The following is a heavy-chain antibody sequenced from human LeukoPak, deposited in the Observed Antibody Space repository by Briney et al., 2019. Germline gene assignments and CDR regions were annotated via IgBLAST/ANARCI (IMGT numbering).Heavy chain of an antibody. Sequence: GGSLRPSCAASGFTFSNHWMHWVRQAPGKGLVWVSRISGDGSSTRYADSVKGRFTISRDNAKNTLFLQMNSLRAEDTAVYYCARDNNWNYPDYWGQGTLVTVSS. CDR1: GFTFSNHW. V-gene: IGHV3-74*01. CDR2: ISGDGSST. J-gene: IGHJ4*02. CDR3: ARDNNWNYPDY. D-gene: IGHD1-7*01.